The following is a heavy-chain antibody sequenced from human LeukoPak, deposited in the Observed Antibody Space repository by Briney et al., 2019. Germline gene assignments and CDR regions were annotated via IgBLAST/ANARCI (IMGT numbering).Heavy chain of an antibody. J-gene: IGHJ5*02. D-gene: IGHD4-17*01. Sequence: SETLSLTCTVSGASISHYYRSWIRQPPGKGLEWIGYIYDSGYTKYNPSLKSRVTISVDMSKNHVSLKLTSVTAADTAVYYCARAGGDHPFDPWGQGALVTVSS. CDR2: IYDSGYT. V-gene: IGHV4-59*01. CDR1: GASISHYY. CDR3: ARAGGDHPFDP.